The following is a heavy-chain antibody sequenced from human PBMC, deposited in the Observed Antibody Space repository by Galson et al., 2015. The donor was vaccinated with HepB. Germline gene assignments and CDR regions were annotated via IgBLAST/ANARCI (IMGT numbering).Heavy chain of an antibody. V-gene: IGHV3-11*06. CDR2: ISSSSSYT. CDR1: GFTFSDYY. D-gene: IGHD3-3*01. CDR3: ARVGLRFLEWLVVQAGSGSGSYYFDY. Sequence: SLRLSCAASGFTFSDYYMSWIRQAPGKGLEWVSYISSSSSYTNYADSVKGRFTISRDNAKNSLYLQMNSLRAEDTAVYYCARVGLRFLEWLVVQAGSGSGSYYFDYWGQGTLVTVSS. J-gene: IGHJ4*02.